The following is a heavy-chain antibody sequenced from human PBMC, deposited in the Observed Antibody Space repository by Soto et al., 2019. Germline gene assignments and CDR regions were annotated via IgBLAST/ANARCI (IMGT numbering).Heavy chain of an antibody. J-gene: IGHJ6*02. CDR2: ISTYNGDT. V-gene: IGHV1-18*01. CDR1: GYTFTTSG. CDR3: ARQGGGPYYYSGLDV. D-gene: IGHD3-16*01. Sequence: ASVKVSCKASGYTFTTSGISWVRQAPGQGLEWMGWISTYNGDTNSAQKFQGRVTMTADTSTGTAYMELMSLKSDDTAVYYCARQGGGPYYYSGLDVGGQGTTVTVSS.